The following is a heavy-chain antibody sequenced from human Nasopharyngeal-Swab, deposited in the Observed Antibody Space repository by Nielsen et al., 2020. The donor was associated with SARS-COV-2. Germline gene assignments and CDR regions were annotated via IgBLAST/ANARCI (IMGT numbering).Heavy chain of an antibody. CDR2: IYTGGST. D-gene: IGHD5/OR15-5a*01. J-gene: IGHJ3*02. CDR1: GFTVSTNY. Sequence: GESLKISCAASGFTVSTNYMSWVRQTPGKGLEWVSIIYTGGSTYYADSVKGRFTISRDNAKNSLYLQMNSLRAEDTAVYYCARKVVVSAAFDIWGQGTMVTVSS. CDR3: ARKVVVSAAFDI. V-gene: IGHV3-66*01.